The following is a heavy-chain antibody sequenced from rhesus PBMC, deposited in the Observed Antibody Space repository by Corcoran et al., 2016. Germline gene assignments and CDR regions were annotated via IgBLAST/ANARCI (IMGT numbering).Heavy chain of an antibody. Sequence: QLQLQESGPGLVKPSETLSLSCAVAGGLINNRYWSWIRRAPGEGLEWIGYIYGSGSSTRYNPYLERRVTLSVDTSKNQLSLRLSSVTAADTALYYCAKEEDYGNRGRRFDVWGPGVLITVSS. CDR1: GGLINNRY. CDR3: AKEEDYGNRGRRFDV. V-gene: IGHV4-169*01. D-gene: IGHD4-35*01. J-gene: IGHJ5-1*01. CDR2: IYGSGSST.